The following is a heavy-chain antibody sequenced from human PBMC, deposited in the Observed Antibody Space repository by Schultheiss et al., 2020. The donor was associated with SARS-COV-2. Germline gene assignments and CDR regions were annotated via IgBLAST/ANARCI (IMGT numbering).Heavy chain of an antibody. Sequence: SQTLSLTCAVYGGSFSGYYWSWIRQPPGKGLEWIGRIYTSGSTNYNPSLKSRVTMSVDTSKNQFSLKLSSVTAADTAVYYCAREGSYCGGDCPNWFDPWGQGTLVTVSS. D-gene: IGHD2-21*01. J-gene: IGHJ5*02. CDR1: GGSFSGYY. CDR3: AREGSYCGGDCPNWFDP. V-gene: IGHV4-59*10. CDR2: IYTSGST.